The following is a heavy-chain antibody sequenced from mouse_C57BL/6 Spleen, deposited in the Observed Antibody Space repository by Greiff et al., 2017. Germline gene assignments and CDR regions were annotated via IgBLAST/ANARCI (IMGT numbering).Heavy chain of an antibody. J-gene: IGHJ3*01. CDR2: IYPGDGDT. Sequence: VKLQESGPELVKPGASVKISCKASGYAFSSSWMNWVKQRPGKGLEWIGRIYPGDGDTNYDGKFKGKATLTADKSSSTAYMQLSSLTSEDSAVYFCARGGYGSSSSWFAYWGQGTLVTVSA. CDR1: GYAFSSSW. D-gene: IGHD1-1*01. CDR3: ARGGYGSSSSWFAY. V-gene: IGHV1-82*01.